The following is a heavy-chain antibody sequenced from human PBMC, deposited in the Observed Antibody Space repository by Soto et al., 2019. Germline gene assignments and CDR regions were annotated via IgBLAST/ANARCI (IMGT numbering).Heavy chain of an antibody. J-gene: IGHJ4*02. Sequence: EVQLVESGGGLVQPGGSLRLSCAPSGFTVSSNDMSWVRQAPGKGLEWVSVIYTGGGTYYADSVKGRFTISRDNSKNKLYLQMNILRDEDTAVYYCVRSFFCSGGSCYSISSHWGQGTLVTVSS. CDR2: IYTGGGT. CDR1: GFTVSSND. V-gene: IGHV3-66*01. CDR3: VRSFFCSGGSCYSISSH. D-gene: IGHD2-15*01.